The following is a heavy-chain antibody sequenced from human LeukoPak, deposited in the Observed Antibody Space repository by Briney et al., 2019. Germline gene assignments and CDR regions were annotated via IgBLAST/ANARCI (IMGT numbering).Heavy chain of an antibody. D-gene: IGHD6-19*01. CDR1: GFTFSSYS. CDR2: ISSSSSYI. V-gene: IGHV3-21*01. CDR3: ARDRLYSSGWHRYFDY. J-gene: IGHJ4*02. Sequence: GGSLRLSCAASGFTFSSYSMNWVRQAPGKGLEWVSSISSSSSYIYYADSVKGRFTISRDNAKNSLYLQMNSLRAEDTAVYYCARDRLYSSGWHRYFDYWGQGTLVTVSS.